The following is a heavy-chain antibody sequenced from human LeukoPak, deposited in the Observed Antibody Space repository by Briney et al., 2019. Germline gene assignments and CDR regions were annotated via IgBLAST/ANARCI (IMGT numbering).Heavy chain of an antibody. CDR3: ARDQGYLEAAGLYGMDV. CDR2: IGTAGDT. CDR1: GFTFRSYD. V-gene: IGHV3-13*01. J-gene: IGHJ6*02. Sequence: GGSLRLSCAASGFTFRSYDMHWVRQATGKGLEWVSAIGTAGDTYYAGSVKGRFTISRENAKNSLYLQMNSLRAGDTAVYYCARDQGYLEAAGLYGMDVWGQGTTVTVSS. D-gene: IGHD6-13*01.